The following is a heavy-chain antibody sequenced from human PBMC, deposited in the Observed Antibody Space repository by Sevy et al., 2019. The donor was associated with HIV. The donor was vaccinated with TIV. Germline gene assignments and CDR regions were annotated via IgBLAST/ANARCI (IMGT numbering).Heavy chain of an antibody. D-gene: IGHD3-10*01. CDR2: IWYDGSNK. Sequence: GGSLRLSCAASGFTFSSYGMHWVRQAPGKGLEWVAVIWYDGSNKYYADSVKGRFTISRDNSKNTLYLQMNSLRAEDTAVYYCARGSRITMVRGVTIDYWGQGTLVTVSS. CDR3: ARGSRITMVRGVTIDY. CDR1: GFTFSSYG. J-gene: IGHJ4*02. V-gene: IGHV3-33*01.